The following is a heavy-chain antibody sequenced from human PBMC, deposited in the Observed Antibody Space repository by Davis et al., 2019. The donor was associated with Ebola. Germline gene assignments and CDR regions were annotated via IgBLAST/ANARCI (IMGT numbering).Heavy chain of an antibody. Sequence: GESLKISCVASGFTVSSYSMNWVRQAPGKGLEWVSSMSSSASYISYADSVKGRFTISRDHAKNSMYLQMYSLGVDDTGSYYCARETPGIAVSGTPSGGMDVWGPGTTVSVSS. CDR3: ARETPGIAVSGTPSGGMDV. CDR1: GFTVSSYS. D-gene: IGHD6-19*01. CDR2: MSSSASYI. J-gene: IGHJ6*02. V-gene: IGHV3-21*04.